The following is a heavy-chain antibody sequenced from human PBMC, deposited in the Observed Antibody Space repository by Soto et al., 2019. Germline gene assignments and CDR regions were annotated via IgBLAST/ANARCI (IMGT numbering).Heavy chain of an antibody. CDR3: ERMDYRKLSCTSYRYIDV. Sequence: QLQLQESGPGLVKSSETLSLMCTVSGGSVRSSRYYWGWIRQPPGKGLEWIGSVYFSGNTQYNPYPKVPGTFSLATATTQFSLTLSSVTAADTAIDMYERMDYRKLSCTSYRYIDVWGKGTPVTVSS. CDR2: VYFSGNT. V-gene: IGHV4-39*01. D-gene: IGHD4-4*01. CDR1: GGSVRSSRYY. J-gene: IGHJ6*03.